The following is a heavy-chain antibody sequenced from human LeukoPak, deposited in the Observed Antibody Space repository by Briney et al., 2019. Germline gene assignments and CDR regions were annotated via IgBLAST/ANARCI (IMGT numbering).Heavy chain of an antibody. D-gene: IGHD3-10*01. CDR2: ISGSGGST. CDR3: AKDSARLARGEFDP. J-gene: IGHJ5*02. V-gene: IGHV3-23*01. Sequence: GGSLRLSCTASGFTFSSYAMSWVRHAQGQGLELVSAISGSGGSTYYADSVKGRFTISRDNSKNTLYLQMNSLRAEDTAVYYCAKDSARLARGEFDPWGQGTLVTVSS. CDR1: GFTFSSYA.